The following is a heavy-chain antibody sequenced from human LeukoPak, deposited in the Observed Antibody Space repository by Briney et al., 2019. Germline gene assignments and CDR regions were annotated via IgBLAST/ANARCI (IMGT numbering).Heavy chain of an antibody. J-gene: IGHJ3*02. V-gene: IGHV4-38-2*02. D-gene: IGHD6-13*01. CDR1: GYSISSGYY. CDR2: IYHSGST. Sequence: PSETLSLTCTVSGYSISSGYYWGWIRQPPGKGLEWIGSIYHSGSTYYNPSLKSRVTISVDTSKNQFSLKLSSVTAADTAVYYCARWGGSSSWYRGVDAFDIWGQGTMVTVSS. CDR3: ARWGGSSSWYRGVDAFDI.